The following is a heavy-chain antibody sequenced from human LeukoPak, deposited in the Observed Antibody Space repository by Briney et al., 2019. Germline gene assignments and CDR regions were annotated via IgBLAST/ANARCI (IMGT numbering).Heavy chain of an antibody. Sequence: GGSLRLSCAASGFTVSSNYMSWVRQAPGKGLEWVSVIYSGGSTYYADSVKGRFTISRDNSKNTLYLQMNSLRAEDTAVYYCARRTRGEYYFDYWGQGTLLTVSS. CDR2: IYSGGST. CDR3: ARRTRGEYYFDY. J-gene: IGHJ4*02. CDR1: GFTVSSNY. D-gene: IGHD3-16*01. V-gene: IGHV3-53*01.